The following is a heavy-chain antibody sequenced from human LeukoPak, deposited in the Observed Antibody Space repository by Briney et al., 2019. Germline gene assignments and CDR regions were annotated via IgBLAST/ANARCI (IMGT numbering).Heavy chain of an antibody. CDR3: ARDPAGSLPVFDI. J-gene: IGHJ3*02. V-gene: IGHV3-74*01. Sequence: PGGSLRLSCAASEFTFSSSGMDWVRHAPGKGLVWVSRISPDGDSTNYADSVQGRFTVSTDNAKNTLYLQMNSLRAEDTAVYYCARDPAGSLPVFDIWGQGTLVTVSS. CDR2: ISPDGDST. CDR1: EFTFSSSG.